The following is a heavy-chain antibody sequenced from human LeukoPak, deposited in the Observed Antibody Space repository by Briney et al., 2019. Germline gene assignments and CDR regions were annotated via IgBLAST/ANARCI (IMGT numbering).Heavy chain of an antibody. D-gene: IGHD3-3*01. CDR2: IYHRGST. CDR1: GYSISNGYY. Sequence: PSETLSLTCTVSGYSISNGYYWGWIRQPPGKGLEWVGSIYHRGSTYYNPSLRSRVTISLDRSKKKFSLKLTSVTAADTAVYFCARGAEYYAIWRGYAGYSDYWGQGISVAVSS. J-gene: IGHJ4*02. CDR3: ARGAEYYAIWRGYAGYSDY. V-gene: IGHV4-38-2*02.